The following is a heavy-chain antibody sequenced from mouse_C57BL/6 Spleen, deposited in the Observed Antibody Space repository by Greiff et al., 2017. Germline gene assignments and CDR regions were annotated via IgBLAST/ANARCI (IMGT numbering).Heavy chain of an antibody. V-gene: IGHV5-9*01. CDR3: ARPSYGNYAMDY. J-gene: IGHJ4*01. Sequence: EVHLVESGGGLVKPGGSLKLSCAASGFTFSSYTMSWVRQTPEKRLEWVATISGGGGNTYYPDSVKGRFTISRDNAKNTLYLQMSSLRSEDTALYYCARPSYGNYAMDYWGQGTSVTVSS. CDR2: ISGGGGNT. CDR1: GFTFSSYT. D-gene: IGHD2-10*01.